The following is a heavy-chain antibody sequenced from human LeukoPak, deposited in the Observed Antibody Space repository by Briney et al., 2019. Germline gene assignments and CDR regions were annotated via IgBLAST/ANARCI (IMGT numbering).Heavy chain of an antibody. Sequence: GGSLRLSCAASGFTVSGTYMSWVRQAPGKGLEWVSVLYSGGPTYYADSVKGRFTISRDNSKNTVYLQMNSLRAEDTAVYYCARDSNYDYWGQGTLVTVSS. V-gene: IGHV3-66*02. D-gene: IGHD6-13*01. CDR2: LYSGGPT. CDR1: GFTVSGTY. CDR3: ARDSNYDY. J-gene: IGHJ4*02.